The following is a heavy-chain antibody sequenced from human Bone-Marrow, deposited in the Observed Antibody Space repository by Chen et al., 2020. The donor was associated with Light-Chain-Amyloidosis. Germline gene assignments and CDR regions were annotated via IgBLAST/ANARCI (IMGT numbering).Heavy chain of an antibody. CDR1: GGSISTTNW. V-gene: IGHV4-4*02. Sequence: VXXXGTLSLTCAVSGGSISTTNWWSWVRQPPGKGLEWIGEIYHSGSTNYHPSLKSRVTISVDKSKNQXXXXLTSVXXADTAVYYCARDAGYGGKMNYWGQGTLVTVSS. J-gene: IGHJ4*02. D-gene: IGHD4-17*01. CDR2: IYHSGST. CDR3: ARDAGYGGKMNY.